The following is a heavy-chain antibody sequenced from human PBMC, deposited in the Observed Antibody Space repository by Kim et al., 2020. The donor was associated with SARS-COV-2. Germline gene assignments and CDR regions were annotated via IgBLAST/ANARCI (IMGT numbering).Heavy chain of an antibody. V-gene: IGHV4-31*03. D-gene: IGHD3-22*01. CDR3: AREVVSDVITMIEDGWFDP. CDR2: IYYSGST. CDR1: GGSISSGGYY. Sequence: SETLSLTCTVSGGSISSGGYYWSWIRQHPGKGLEWIGYIYYSGSTYYNPSLKSRVTISVDTSKNQFSLKLSSVTAADTAVYYCAREVVSDVITMIEDGWFDPWGQGTLVTVSS. J-gene: IGHJ5*02.